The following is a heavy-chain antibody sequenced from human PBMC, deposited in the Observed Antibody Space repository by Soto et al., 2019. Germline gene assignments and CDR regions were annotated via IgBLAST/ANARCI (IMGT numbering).Heavy chain of an antibody. D-gene: IGHD2-2*01. CDR2: ISYDGSNK. Sequence: VAVISYDGSNKYYADSVKGRFTISRDNSKNTLYLQMNSLRAEDTAVYYCAKGKAYCTSTSCRYYNYGMDVWGQGTTVTVSS. J-gene: IGHJ6*02. CDR3: AKGKAYCTSTSCRYYNYGMDV. V-gene: IGHV3-30*18.